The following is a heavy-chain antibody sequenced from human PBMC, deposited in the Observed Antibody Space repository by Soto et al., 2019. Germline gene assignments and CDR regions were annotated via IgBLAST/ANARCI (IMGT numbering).Heavy chain of an antibody. CDR1: GYTFTGYY. Sequence: ASVKVSCKASGYTFTGYYMHWVRQAPGQGLEWMGWINPNSGGTNYAQKFQGWVTMTRDTSISTAYMELSRLRSDDTAVYYCARAGDVDTAMVGAVDIWGQGTMVTVSS. J-gene: IGHJ3*02. CDR2: INPNSGGT. D-gene: IGHD5-18*01. V-gene: IGHV1-2*04. CDR3: ARAGDVDTAMVGAVDI.